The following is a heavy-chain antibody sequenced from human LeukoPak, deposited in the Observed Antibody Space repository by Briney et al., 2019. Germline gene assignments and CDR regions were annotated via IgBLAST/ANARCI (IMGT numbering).Heavy chain of an antibody. V-gene: IGHV4-59*01. J-gene: IGHJ4*02. Sequence: SETLSLTCSVSGDSISIYYWSWIRQPPGKGLEWIGYIYNSGSTNYNPSLKSRVTISVDTCKNQFSLKLTSVTAADTAVYYCARDRELGYWGQGTLVTVSS. CDR2: IYNSGST. D-gene: IGHD3-10*01. CDR1: GDSISIYY. CDR3: ARDRELGY.